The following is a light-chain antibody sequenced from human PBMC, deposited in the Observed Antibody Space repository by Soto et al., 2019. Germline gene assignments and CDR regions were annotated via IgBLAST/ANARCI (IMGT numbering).Light chain of an antibody. CDR2: WAF. Sequence: DIVMTQSPDSLAVSLGERATVDCKSSQSVLYSSNNQNYLAWYQQKPGQPPKLLIYWAFTRESGVPDRFSGSGSETDFTLTISSLQAEDVAVYYCQQYYSTPPTFGGGTKVEIK. CDR3: QQYYSTPPT. CDR1: QSVLYSSNNQNY. V-gene: IGKV4-1*01. J-gene: IGKJ4*01.